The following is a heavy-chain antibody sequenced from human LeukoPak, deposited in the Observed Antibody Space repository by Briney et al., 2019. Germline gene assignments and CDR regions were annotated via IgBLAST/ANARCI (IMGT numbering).Heavy chain of an antibody. CDR1: GFTFDDYG. Sequence: GGSLRLSCVTSGFTFDDYGMSWVRQAPGKGLEWVSGISGSGGTTYYADSVRGRFTISRDKSKNTLYLQMNSLRAEDTAVYYCAKDGSGSYPNWFDPWGLGTLVTVSA. CDR3: AKDGSGSYPNWFDP. D-gene: IGHD3-10*01. J-gene: IGHJ5*02. CDR2: ISGSGGTT. V-gene: IGHV3-23*01.